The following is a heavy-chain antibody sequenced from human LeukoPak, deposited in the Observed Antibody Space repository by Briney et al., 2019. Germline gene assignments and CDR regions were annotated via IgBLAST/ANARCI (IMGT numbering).Heavy chain of an antibody. CDR3: ARRHSSGWRSSYWYFDL. CDR1: GGSISSGNFY. D-gene: IGHD6-19*01. V-gene: IGHV4-30-4*01. CDR2: IFYLGST. Sequence: SETLSLTCTVSGGSISSGNFYWSWIRQPPGKGLEWIGYIFYLGSTNYNPSLKSRVTISVDTSKNQFSLKLSSVTAADTAVYYCARRHSSGWRSSYWYFDLWGRGPLVTVSS. J-gene: IGHJ2*01.